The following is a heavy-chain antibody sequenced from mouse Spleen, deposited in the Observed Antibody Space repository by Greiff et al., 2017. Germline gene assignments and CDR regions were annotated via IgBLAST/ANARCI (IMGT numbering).Heavy chain of an antibody. Sequence: QVQLQQPGAELVKPGASVKLSCKASGYTFTSYWMQWVKQRPGQGLEWIGEIDPSDSYTNYNQKFKGKATLTVDTSSSTAYMQLSSLTSEDSAVYYCANYYGISEECYFDYWGQGTTLTVSS. J-gene: IGHJ2*01. V-gene: IGHV1-50*01. CDR2: IDPSDSYT. D-gene: IGHD1-1*01. CDR3: ANYYGISEECYFDY. CDR1: GYTFTSYW.